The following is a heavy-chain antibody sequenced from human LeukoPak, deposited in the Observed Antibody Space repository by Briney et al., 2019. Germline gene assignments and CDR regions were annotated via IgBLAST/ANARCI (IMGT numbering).Heavy chain of an antibody. D-gene: IGHD4-17*01. Sequence: SQTLSLTCAVSGGSISSGGYSWSWIRQPPGKGLEWIGYIYHSGSTYYNPSLKSRVTISVDRSKNQFSLKLSSVTAADTAVYYCARRGYGDPYLWGQGTLVTVSS. CDR1: GGSISSGGYS. J-gene: IGHJ4*02. CDR2: IYHSGST. V-gene: IGHV4-30-2*01. CDR3: ARRGYGDPYL.